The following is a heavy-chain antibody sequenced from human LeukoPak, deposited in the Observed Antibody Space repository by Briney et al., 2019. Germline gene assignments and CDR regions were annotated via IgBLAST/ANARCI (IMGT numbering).Heavy chain of an antibody. V-gene: IGHV4-59*01. J-gene: IGHJ4*02. D-gene: IGHD3/OR15-3a*01. CDR3: ARQTGSGLFILP. CDR1: GGSISSYY. CDR2: IYYSGST. Sequence: SETLSLTCTVSGGSISSYYWSWIRQPPGKGLEWIGYIYYSGSTNYNPSLKSRVTISVDTSKNQFSLKLSSVAAADTAVYYCARQTGSGLFILPGGQGTLVTVSS.